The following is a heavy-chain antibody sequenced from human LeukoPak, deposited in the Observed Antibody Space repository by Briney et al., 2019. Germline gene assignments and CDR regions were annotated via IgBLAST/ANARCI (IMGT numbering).Heavy chain of an antibody. Sequence: GESLKISCKGSGYTFSHYWIGCVRQMPGKGVEWMGIVYSSDSDTRYSPSFQGHVIMSADKSVNTAYLQWSGLKASDTAVYYCARVSHKVHDGPGAVNYWGQGTLVIVSS. CDR2: VYSSDSDT. D-gene: IGHD7-27*01. J-gene: IGHJ4*02. V-gene: IGHV5-51*01. CDR1: GYTFSHYW. CDR3: ARVSHKVHDGPGAVNY.